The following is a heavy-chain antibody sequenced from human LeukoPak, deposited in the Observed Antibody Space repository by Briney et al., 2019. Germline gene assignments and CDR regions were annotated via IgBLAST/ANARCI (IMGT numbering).Heavy chain of an antibody. CDR2: INSDGSST. V-gene: IGHV3-74*01. CDR3: ARVQGGGYRTADY. Sequence: PGGSLRLSCAASGFTFSSYWMHWVRQAPGKGLVWVSRINSDGSSTSYADSVKGRFTISRDNSKDTLFLQMNSLRSDDTAIYFCARVQGGGYRTADYWGQGTLVTVSS. D-gene: IGHD3-10*01. J-gene: IGHJ4*02. CDR1: GFTFSSYW.